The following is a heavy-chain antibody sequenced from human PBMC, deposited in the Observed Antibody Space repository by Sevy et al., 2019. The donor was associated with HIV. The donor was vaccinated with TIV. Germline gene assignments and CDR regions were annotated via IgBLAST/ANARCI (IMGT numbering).Heavy chain of an antibody. CDR1: GGSISSSSYY. Sequence: SETLSLTCTVSGGSISSSSYYWGWIRQPPGKGLEWIGSIYYSGSTYYNPSLKSRVTISVDTSKNQFSLKLSSVTAADTAVYYCAGHRIPKGSYYDILTGLQPFDYWGQGTLVTVSS. CDR2: IYYSGST. CDR3: AGHRIPKGSYYDILTGLQPFDY. D-gene: IGHD3-9*01. J-gene: IGHJ4*02. V-gene: IGHV4-39*01.